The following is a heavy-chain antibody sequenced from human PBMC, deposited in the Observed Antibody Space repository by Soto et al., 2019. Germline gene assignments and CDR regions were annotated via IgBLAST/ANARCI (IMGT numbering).Heavy chain of an antibody. V-gene: IGHV1-69*01. CDR2: IIPIFNSA. D-gene: IGHD5-12*01. J-gene: IGHJ4*02. Sequence: QVQLVQSGAEVKRPGSSVKVSCKASGGTFNNYALSWVRQAPGQGLEWVGGIIPIFNSANYAQQFQGRVTITADDSTSTAYMELRSLRPDDTAVYYCAREVTVASYSFDVWGQGTLVTVSS. CDR3: AREVTVASYSFDV. CDR1: GGTFNNYA.